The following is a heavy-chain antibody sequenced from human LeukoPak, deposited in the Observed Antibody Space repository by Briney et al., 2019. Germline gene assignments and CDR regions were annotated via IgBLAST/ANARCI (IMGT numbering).Heavy chain of an antibody. CDR3: ARARCISTSCYRRENMKSQY. CDR2: MNPNSGNT. CDR1: GYTFTSYD. V-gene: IGHV1-8*01. J-gene: IGHJ4*02. Sequence: GASVKVSCKASGYTFTSYDINWVRQATGQGLEWMGWMNPNSGNTGYAQKFQGRVTMTRNTSISTAYMELSSLRSEDTAVYYCARARCISTSCYRRENMKSQYWGQGTLVTVSS. D-gene: IGHD2-2*01.